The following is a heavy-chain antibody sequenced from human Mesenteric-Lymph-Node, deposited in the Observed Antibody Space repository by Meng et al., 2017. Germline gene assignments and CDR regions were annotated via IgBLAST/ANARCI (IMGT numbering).Heavy chain of an antibody. CDR2: ISYDGSNK. J-gene: IGHJ1*01. CDR1: GFTFSSYA. V-gene: IGHV3-30*04. CDR3: ARDPLSEGTGFQH. D-gene: IGHD3-16*01. Sequence: GESLKISCAASGFTFSSYAMHWVRQAPGKGLEWVAVISYDGSNKYYADSVKGRFTISRDNSKNTLYLQMNSLRAEDTAVYYCARDPLSEGTGFQHWGQGTLVTVSS.